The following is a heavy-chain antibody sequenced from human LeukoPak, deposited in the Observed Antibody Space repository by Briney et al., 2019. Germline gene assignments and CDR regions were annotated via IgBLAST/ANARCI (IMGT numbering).Heavy chain of an antibody. V-gene: IGHV4-39*07. D-gene: IGHD3-10*01. Sequence: SETLSLTCTVSGGSISSSSYYWGWIRQPPGKGLEWIGSIYYSGSTYYNPSLKSRVTISVDTSKNQFSLKLSSVTAADTAVYYCARLGITMVRGVLGTYYYYYYMDVWGKGTTVTISS. CDR1: GGSISSSSYY. CDR3: ARLGITMVRGVLGTYYYYYYMDV. J-gene: IGHJ6*03. CDR2: IYYSGST.